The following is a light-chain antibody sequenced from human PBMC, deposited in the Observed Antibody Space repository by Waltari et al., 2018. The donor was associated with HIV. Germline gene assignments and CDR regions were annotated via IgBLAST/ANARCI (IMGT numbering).Light chain of an antibody. V-gene: IGLV1-47*01. CDR2: RND. J-gene: IGLJ3*02. CDR3: ASWDDKLSHWV. CDR1: NSNVGKNF. Sequence: QSVLTQPPSASKSPGQRVLISCSGTNSNVGKNFVSWFQQVPGGAPKLGIYRNDRRPAGVPDRFSGAKSGSSATLAISGLQSDDEAYYFCASWDDKLSHWVFGVGTKLTV.